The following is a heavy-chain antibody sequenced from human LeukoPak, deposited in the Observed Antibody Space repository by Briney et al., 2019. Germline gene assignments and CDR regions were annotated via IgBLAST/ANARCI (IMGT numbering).Heavy chain of an antibody. CDR2: SVPIFDTT. D-gene: IGHD3-16*01. V-gene: IGHV1-69*08. CDR3: SGDLHWHHDS. Sequence: SVKVSCKVSGGTFGGYTINWVRQAPGQGLEWMGRSVPIFDTTNYARNFQGRVTITADKSTTTVYMELTSLRSDDTAVYYCSGDLHWHHDSWGQGTLVTVSS. J-gene: IGHJ5*02. CDR1: GGTFGGYT.